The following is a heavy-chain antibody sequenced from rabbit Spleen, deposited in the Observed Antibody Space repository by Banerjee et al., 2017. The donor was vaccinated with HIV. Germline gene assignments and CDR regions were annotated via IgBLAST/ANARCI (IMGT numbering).Heavy chain of an antibody. CDR2: IYTGNSAS. CDR1: GFSFSSSYW. J-gene: IGHJ4*01. CDR3: ARDLVAVIGWNFNL. V-gene: IGHV1S45*01. Sequence: EESGGDLVKPEGSLTLTCTASGFSFSSSYWICWVRQAPGKGLEWIGCIYTGNSASFYASWAKGRFTISKTSSTTVTLQMTSLTAADTATYFCARDLVAVIGWNFNLWGQGTLVTVS. D-gene: IGHD1-1*01.